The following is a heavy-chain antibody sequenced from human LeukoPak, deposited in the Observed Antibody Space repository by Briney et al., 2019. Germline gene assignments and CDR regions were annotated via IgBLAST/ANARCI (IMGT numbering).Heavy chain of an antibody. J-gene: IGHJ4*02. CDR1: GFTVSRNY. V-gene: IGHV3-66*01. Sequence: GGSLRLSCAASGFTVSRNYMSWVRQAPGKGLEWVSVIYSGGRTYYADSVKGRFTISRDNSKNTLYFQMNSLRAEDTAVYYCARAGPSSSWHQFDYWGQGTLVTVSP. D-gene: IGHD6-13*01. CDR3: ARAGPSSSWHQFDY. CDR2: IYSGGRT.